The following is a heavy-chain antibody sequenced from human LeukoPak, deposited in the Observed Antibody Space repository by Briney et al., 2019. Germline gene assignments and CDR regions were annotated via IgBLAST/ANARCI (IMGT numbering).Heavy chain of an antibody. CDR2: TFYSGRT. CDR3: ARQVMAMRTWFDP. D-gene: IGHD2-21*01. V-gene: IGHV4-39*01. CDR1: GGSISSSNYH. J-gene: IGHJ5*02. Sequence: PSETLSLTCTVSGGSISSSNYHWGWIRQPPGQGLEWIGSTFYSGRTSYNPSLQSRVTISVDTSKNQFSLKVTSVTAADTAVYYCARQVMAMRTWFDPWGQGTLVTVSS.